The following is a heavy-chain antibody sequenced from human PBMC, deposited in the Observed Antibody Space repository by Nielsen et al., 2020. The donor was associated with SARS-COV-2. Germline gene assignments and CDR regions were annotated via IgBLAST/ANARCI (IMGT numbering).Heavy chain of an antibody. CDR3: AKDPFGDIVVVVAATPVDY. CDR1: GFTFSSYA. D-gene: IGHD2-15*01. J-gene: IGHJ4*02. V-gene: IGHV3-23*01. Sequence: GESLKISCAASGFTFSSYAMSWARQAPGKGLEWVSAISGSGGSTYYADSVKGRFTISRDNSKNTLYLQMNSLRAEDTAVYYCAKDPFGDIVVVVAATPVDYWGQGTLVTVSS. CDR2: ISGSGGST.